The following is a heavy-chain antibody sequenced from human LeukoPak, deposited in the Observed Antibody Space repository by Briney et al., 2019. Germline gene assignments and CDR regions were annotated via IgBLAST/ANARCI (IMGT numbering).Heavy chain of an antibody. Sequence: PGGSLRLSCAASGFTFSSYGMHWVRQAPGKGLEWVAVISYDGSNKYYADSVKGRFTISRDNSKNTLYLQMNSLRAEDTAVYYCVARSGSYTHYFDYWGQGTLVTVSS. CDR2: ISYDGSNK. V-gene: IGHV3-30*03. J-gene: IGHJ4*02. D-gene: IGHD1-26*01. CDR3: VARSGSYTHYFDY. CDR1: GFTFSSYG.